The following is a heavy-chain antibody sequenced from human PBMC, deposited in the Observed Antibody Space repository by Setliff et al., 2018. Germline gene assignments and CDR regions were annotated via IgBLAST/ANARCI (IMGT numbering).Heavy chain of an antibody. CDR2: VYSGYSST. V-gene: IGHV3-23*03. D-gene: IGHD3-22*01. CDR3: AKAMIVVPRTPDAFDV. Sequence: LRLSCAASGFTFSSYAMGWVRQAPGKGLEWVSIVYSGYSSTYYGDSVKGRFTISRDDSKNTLYLQMNSLRAEDTAVYYCAKAMIVVPRTPDAFDVWGQGTMVTVSS. CDR1: GFTFSSYA. J-gene: IGHJ3*01.